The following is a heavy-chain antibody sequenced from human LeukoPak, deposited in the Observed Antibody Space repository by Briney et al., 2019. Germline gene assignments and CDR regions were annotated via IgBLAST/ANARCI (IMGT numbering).Heavy chain of an antibody. V-gene: IGHV4-39*01. CDR2: IYYSGTT. Sequence: TASETLSLTCTVSGGSISSSSYYWAWIRQPPGKGLEWIGNIYYSGTTYYNASLKSRVTISVDTSKNQFSLKLSSVTAADTAVYYCARVGRIAAARRSTKGHYYYYYMDVWGKGTTVTVSS. CDR1: GGSISSSSYY. J-gene: IGHJ6*03. D-gene: IGHD6-13*01. CDR3: ARVGRIAAARRSTKGHYYYYYMDV.